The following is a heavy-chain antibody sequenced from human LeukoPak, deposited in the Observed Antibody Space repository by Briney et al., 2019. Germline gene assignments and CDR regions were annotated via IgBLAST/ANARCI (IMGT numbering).Heavy chain of an antibody. CDR2: ISAYNGNT. D-gene: IGHD3-10*01. CDR3: ARDLGGTMVRGVIIFFGWFDP. V-gene: IGHV1-18*01. J-gene: IGHJ5*02. Sequence: VASVKVSCKASGYTFTSYGISWVRQAPGQGLEWMGWISAYNGNTNYAQKLQGRVTMTTDTSTSTAYMELRSLRSDDTAVYYCARDLGGTMVRGVIIFFGWFDPWGQGTLVTVSS. CDR1: GYTFTSYG.